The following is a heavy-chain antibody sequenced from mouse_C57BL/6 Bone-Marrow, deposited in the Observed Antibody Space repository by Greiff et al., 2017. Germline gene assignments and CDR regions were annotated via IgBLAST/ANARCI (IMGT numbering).Heavy chain of an antibody. V-gene: IGHV1-61*01. CDR1: GYTFTSYW. Sequence: QVQLQQSGAELVRPGSSVKLSCKASGYTFTSYWMDWVKQRPGQGLEWIGNIYPSDSETHYNQKFKDKATLTVDKSSSTAYMQLSSLTSEDSAVYYCARRRAYYSNYDAMDYWGQGTSATVSA. CDR3: ARRRAYYSNYDAMDY. D-gene: IGHD2-5*01. CDR2: IYPSDSET. J-gene: IGHJ4*01.